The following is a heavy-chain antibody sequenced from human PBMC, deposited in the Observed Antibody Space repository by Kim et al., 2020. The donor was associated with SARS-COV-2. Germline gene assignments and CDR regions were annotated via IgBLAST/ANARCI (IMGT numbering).Heavy chain of an antibody. CDR3: AKALGGSGFDY. Sequence: TYYAASVKGRFTVSRDNSKNTLYLQLSSLRAEDTAVYYCAKALGGSGFDYWGQGILVTVSS. J-gene: IGHJ4*02. V-gene: IGHV3-23*01. CDR2: T. D-gene: IGHD2-15*01.